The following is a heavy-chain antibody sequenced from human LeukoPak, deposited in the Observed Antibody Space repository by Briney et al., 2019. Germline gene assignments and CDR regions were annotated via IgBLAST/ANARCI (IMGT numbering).Heavy chain of an antibody. CDR3: ARSGGSYRLDY. CDR1: GFTFSTYS. Sequence: GGSLRPSCAASGFTFSTYSMNWVRQAPGKGLEWVANIKQDGSEKYYVDSVKGRFTISRDNAKNSLYLQMDSLRAEDTAVYYCARSGGSYRLDYWGQGTLVTVSS. J-gene: IGHJ4*02. CDR2: IKQDGSEK. V-gene: IGHV3-7*01. D-gene: IGHD1-26*01.